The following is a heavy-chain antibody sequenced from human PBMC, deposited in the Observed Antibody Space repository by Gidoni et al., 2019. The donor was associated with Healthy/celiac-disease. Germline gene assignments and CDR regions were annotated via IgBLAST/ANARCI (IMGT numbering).Heavy chain of an antibody. CDR1: GVTFSSYA. CDR3: ARDRHIGYCSGGSCYSYYYYGMDV. J-gene: IGHJ6*02. D-gene: IGHD2-15*01. Sequence: QVQLVESGGGVVQPGRSLRLSCAASGVTFSSYAMPWVRQAPGKGLEWVAVISYCGSNKYYADSVKGRFTISRDNSKNTLYLQMNSLRAEDTAVYYCARDRHIGYCSGGSCYSYYYYGMDVWGQGTTVTVSS. V-gene: IGHV3-30-3*01. CDR2: ISYCGSNK.